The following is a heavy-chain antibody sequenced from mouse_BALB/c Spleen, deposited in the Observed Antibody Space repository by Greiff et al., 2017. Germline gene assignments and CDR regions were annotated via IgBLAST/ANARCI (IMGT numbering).Heavy chain of an antibody. CDR2: IYPGDGDT. Sequence: VQLQQSGAELARPGASVKLSCKASGYTFTSYWMQWVKQRPGQGLEWIGAIYPGDGDTRYTQKFKGKATLTADKSSSTAYMQLSSLASEDSAVYYCARNYGDYWGQGTSVTVSS. V-gene: IGHV1-87*01. D-gene: IGHD1-1*01. CDR1: GYTFTSYW. CDR3: ARNYGDY. J-gene: IGHJ4*01.